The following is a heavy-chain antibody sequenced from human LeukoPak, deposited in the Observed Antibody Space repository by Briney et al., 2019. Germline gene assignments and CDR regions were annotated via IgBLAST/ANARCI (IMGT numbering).Heavy chain of an antibody. Sequence: SETLSLTCTVSGGSISTYYWSWIRQPPGKGLEWIGYIYSSGSTTYNPSLKSRVTISVDTSKNQFSLKLSSVTAADTAVYYCARFYGSGTSWFDPWGQGTLVTVSS. CDR2: IYSSGST. V-gene: IGHV4-59*01. CDR1: GGSISTYY. J-gene: IGHJ5*02. D-gene: IGHD3-10*01. CDR3: ARFYGSGTSWFDP.